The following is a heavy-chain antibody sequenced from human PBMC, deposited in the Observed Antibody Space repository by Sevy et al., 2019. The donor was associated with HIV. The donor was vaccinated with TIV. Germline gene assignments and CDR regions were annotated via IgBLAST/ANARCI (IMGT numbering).Heavy chain of an antibody. Sequence: ASVKVSCKASRGTFSSYAISWVRQAPGQGLEWMGGIIPIFGTANYAQKFQGRVTITADESTSTAYMELSSLRSEDTAVYYCARAATVTITHFDYWGQGTLVTVSS. J-gene: IGHJ4*02. D-gene: IGHD4-17*01. CDR1: RGTFSSYA. V-gene: IGHV1-69*13. CDR2: IIPIFGTA. CDR3: ARAATVTITHFDY.